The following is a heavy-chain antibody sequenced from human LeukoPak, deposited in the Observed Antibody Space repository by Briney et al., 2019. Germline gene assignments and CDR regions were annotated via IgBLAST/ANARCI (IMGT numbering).Heavy chain of an antibody. CDR2: IGTAGDT. Sequence: GGSLRLSCAASGFTFSRYDMHWVRQVTGKGLEWVSAIGTAGDTYYPDSVKGRFTISRENVKNSLFLQMNSLRVEDTAVYYCTTVPDFWSGYDIDYWGQGTLVTVSS. V-gene: IGHV3-13*01. CDR1: GFTFSRYD. J-gene: IGHJ4*02. CDR3: TTVPDFWSGYDIDY. D-gene: IGHD3-3*01.